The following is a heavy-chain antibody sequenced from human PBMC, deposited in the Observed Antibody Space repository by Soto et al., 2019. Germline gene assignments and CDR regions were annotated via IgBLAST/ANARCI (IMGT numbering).Heavy chain of an antibody. Sequence: QVQLQESGPGLVKPSGTLSLTCAVSGGSISSSNWWSWVRQPPGKGLEWIGEIYHSGSTNYNPSLKSRVNISVDKSKNQFSLKLSTVTAADTAVYYCARVPGRSWSQRVFDYWGQGTLVTVSS. V-gene: IGHV4-4*02. D-gene: IGHD6-13*01. CDR2: IYHSGST. CDR1: GGSISSSNW. CDR3: ARVPGRSWSQRVFDY. J-gene: IGHJ4*02.